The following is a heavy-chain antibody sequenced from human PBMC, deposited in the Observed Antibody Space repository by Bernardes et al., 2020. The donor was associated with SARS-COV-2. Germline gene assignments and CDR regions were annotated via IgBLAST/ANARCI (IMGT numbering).Heavy chain of an antibody. J-gene: IGHJ4*02. Sequence: ASVKDSCKVSGYTLTELSMHWVRQAPGKGLEWMGGFDPEDGETIYAQKFQGRVTMTEDTSTDTAYMELSSLRSEDTAVYYCATEFALAPASSGWGYWGQGTLVTVSS. CDR2: FDPEDGET. CDR3: ATEFALAPASSGWGY. CDR1: GYTLTELS. V-gene: IGHV1-24*01. D-gene: IGHD3-22*01.